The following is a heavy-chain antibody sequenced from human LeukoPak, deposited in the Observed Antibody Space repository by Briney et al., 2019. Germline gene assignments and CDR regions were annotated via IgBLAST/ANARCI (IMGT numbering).Heavy chain of an antibody. V-gene: IGHV1-69*05. CDR3: ARQGWFGELAAFDI. Sequence: SVKVSCKASGGTFSSYAISWVRQAPGQGLEWMGRIIPIFGTANYAQKFQGRVMITTDESTSTAYMELSSLRSEDTAVYYCARQGWFGELAAFDIWGQGTMVTVSS. CDR1: GGTFSSYA. J-gene: IGHJ3*02. D-gene: IGHD3-10*01. CDR2: IIPIFGTA.